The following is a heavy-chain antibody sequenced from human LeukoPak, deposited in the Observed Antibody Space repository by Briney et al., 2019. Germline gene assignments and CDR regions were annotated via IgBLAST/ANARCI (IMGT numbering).Heavy chain of an antibody. CDR2: FDPEYGET. Sequence: GASVKVSCKVSGYTLTELSIHWGRQAPGRGLEWMGGFDPEYGETIYAQTIQGRVTMTEDTSADTAYIELTSLTSEDTAVYYCATRSPHSGYDSFDYWGQGTLVTVSS. CDR1: GYTLTELS. V-gene: IGHV1-24*01. D-gene: IGHD5-12*01. CDR3: ATRSPHSGYDSFDY. J-gene: IGHJ4*02.